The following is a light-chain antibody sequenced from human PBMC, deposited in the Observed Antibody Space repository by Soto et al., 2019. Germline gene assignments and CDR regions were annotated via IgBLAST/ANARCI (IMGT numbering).Light chain of an antibody. V-gene: IGKV3-15*01. CDR1: HSFGAT. CDR2: GAS. Sequence: ILMTHSPVTLSVFPWERATLSCSASHSFGATVAWYHQRPGQAPRLLISGASTRATGVPARVSASGSGTAFTLTVTSLQSDDFGVYYCQQYADWPTPFGQGTKADIK. CDR3: QQYADWPTP. J-gene: IGKJ1*01.